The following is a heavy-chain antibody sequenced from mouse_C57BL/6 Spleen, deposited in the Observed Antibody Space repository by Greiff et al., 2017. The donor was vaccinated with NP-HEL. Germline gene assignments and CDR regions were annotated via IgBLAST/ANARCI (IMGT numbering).Heavy chain of an antibody. J-gene: IGHJ2*01. V-gene: IGHV1-54*01. CDR1: GYAFTNYL. CDR3: ARGGDPPFDY. CDR2: INPGSGGT. Sequence: QVQLQQSGAELVRPGTSVKVSCKASGYAFTNYLIEWVKQRPGQGLEWIGVINPGSGGTNYNEKFKGKATLTADKSSSTAYMQLSSLTSEDSAVYFCARGGDPPFDYWGQGTTLTVSS.